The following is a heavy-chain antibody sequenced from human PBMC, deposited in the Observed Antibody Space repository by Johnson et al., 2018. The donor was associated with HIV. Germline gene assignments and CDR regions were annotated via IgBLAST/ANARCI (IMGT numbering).Heavy chain of an antibody. Sequence: VQLVESGGGVVQPGGSLRLSCAASGFTVSSNYMSWVRQAPGKGLEWVSIIYSAGRTFYADPVKGRFTISRDNSENTVLLQMNSLRSEDTAVYFCAKLNPVDDSFERWGQGTMVNVSS. D-gene: IGHD2-15*01. CDR3: AKLNPVDDSFER. J-gene: IGHJ3*01. CDR2: IYSAGRT. CDR1: GFTVSSNY. V-gene: IGHV3-66*02.